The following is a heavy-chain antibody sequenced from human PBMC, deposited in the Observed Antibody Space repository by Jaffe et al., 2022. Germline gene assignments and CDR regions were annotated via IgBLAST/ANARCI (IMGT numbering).Heavy chain of an antibody. CDR2: IYHSGST. Sequence: QVQLQESGPGLVKPSETLSLTCAVSGYSISSGYYWGWIRQPPGKGLEWIGSIYHSGSTYYNPSLKSRVTISVDTSKNQFSLKLSSVTAADTAVYYCARHTLFGSYGSGSYYSLGAFDIWGQGTMVTVSS. D-gene: IGHD3-10*01. CDR3: ARHTLFGSYGSGSYYSLGAFDI. V-gene: IGHV4-38-2*01. CDR1: GYSISSGYY. J-gene: IGHJ3*02.